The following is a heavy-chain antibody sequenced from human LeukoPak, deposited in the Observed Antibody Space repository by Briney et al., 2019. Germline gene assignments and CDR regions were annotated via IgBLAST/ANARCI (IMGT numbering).Heavy chain of an antibody. V-gene: IGHV3-21*01. D-gene: IGHD2-15*01. CDR3: ARGGGGLDY. J-gene: IGHJ4*02. CDR1: GFSLSSYT. Sequence: GGSLRLSCVASGFSLSSYTMNWVRQAPGKGLEWVSSITSSSNYISYADSVKGRFTISRDNAKNSLYLQMNSLRAEDTAVYYCARGGGGLDYWGQGTLVTVSS. CDR2: ITSSSNYI.